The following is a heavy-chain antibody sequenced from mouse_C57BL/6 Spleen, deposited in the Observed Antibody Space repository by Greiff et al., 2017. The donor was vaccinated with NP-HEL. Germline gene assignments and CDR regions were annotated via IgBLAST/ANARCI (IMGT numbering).Heavy chain of an antibody. CDR1: GYTFTGYW. CDR2: ILPGSGST. Sequence: QVQLQQSGAELMKPGASVKLSCKATGYTFTGYWIEWVKQRPGHGLEWIGEILPGSGSTTYNEKFKGKATFTADTSSNTAYMQLSSLTTEDSAIYYCASLGRGLRRSIAMDYWGQGTSVTVSS. J-gene: IGHJ4*01. CDR3: ASLGRGLRRSIAMDY. D-gene: IGHD2-4*01. V-gene: IGHV1-9*01.